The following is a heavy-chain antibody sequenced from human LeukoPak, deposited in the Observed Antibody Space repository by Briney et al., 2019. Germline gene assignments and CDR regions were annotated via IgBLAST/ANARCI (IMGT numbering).Heavy chain of an antibody. V-gene: IGHV3-23*01. Sequence: GGSLRLSCTASGFTFSDYSMSWVSLAPGAGLGCHSAISPAGDSTTDADSVKGRFTISRDNSKSTLYLQMNGLTAEDTALYYCARRLVTAGITDFFDSWGQGTLVSVSS. D-gene: IGHD2-2*01. J-gene: IGHJ4*02. CDR2: ISPAGDST. CDR1: GFTFSDYS. CDR3: ARRLVTAGITDFFDS.